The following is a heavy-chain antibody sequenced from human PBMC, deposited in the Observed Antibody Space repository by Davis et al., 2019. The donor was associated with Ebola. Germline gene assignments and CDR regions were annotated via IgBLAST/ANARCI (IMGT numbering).Heavy chain of an antibody. J-gene: IGHJ4*02. D-gene: IGHD3-9*01. V-gene: IGHV3-48*02. Sequence: PGGSLRLSCFASGFTFKEYDMNWVRQTPGKGLEWISYHSGDYLNIWYADSVKGRFTISRDNAKNSLYLQMNSLRDEDAAIYYCVRDLDWAFDYWGRGTLVTVSS. CDR2: HSGDYLNI. CDR3: VRDLDWAFDY. CDR1: GFTFKEYD.